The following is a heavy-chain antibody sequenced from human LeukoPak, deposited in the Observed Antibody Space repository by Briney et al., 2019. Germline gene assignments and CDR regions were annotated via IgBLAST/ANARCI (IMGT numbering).Heavy chain of an antibody. CDR1: GGSISSSSYY. D-gene: IGHD3-3*01. J-gene: IGHJ4*02. CDR3: ARGSLYDFWSGYLLDY. CDR2: IYYSGST. V-gene: IGHV4-39*01. Sequence: SETLSLTCTVSGGSISSSSYYWGWLRQPPGKGLEWIGSIYYSGSTYYNPSLKSRVTISVDTSKNQFSLKLSSVTAADTAVYYCARGSLYDFWSGYLLDYWGQGTLVTVSS.